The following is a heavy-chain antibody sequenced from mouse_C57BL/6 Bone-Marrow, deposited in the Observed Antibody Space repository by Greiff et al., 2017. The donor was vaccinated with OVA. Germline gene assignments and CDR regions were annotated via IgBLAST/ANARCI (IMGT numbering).Heavy chain of an antibody. CDR1: GYTFTDYY. CDR3: ARTGDYDENYAMDY. CDR2: IYPGSGNT. J-gene: IGHJ4*01. D-gene: IGHD2-4*01. V-gene: IGHV1-76*01. Sequence: VKLQESGAELVRPGASVKLSCKASGYTFTDYYINWVKQRPGQGLEWIARIYPGSGNTYYNEKFKGKATLTAEKSSSTAYMQLSSLTSEDSAVYFCARTGDYDENYAMDYWGQGTSVTVSS.